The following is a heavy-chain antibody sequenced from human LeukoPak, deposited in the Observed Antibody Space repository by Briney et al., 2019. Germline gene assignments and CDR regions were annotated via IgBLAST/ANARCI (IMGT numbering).Heavy chain of an antibody. CDR3: ARGNSDPHYYDSSGQLAPD. Sequence: PSETLSLTCAVYGGSLSGYYWSWISQPPGKGLEWIGEINHSGSTNYNPSLKSRVTISVDTSKNQFSLKLSSVTAADTAVYYCARGNSDPHYYDSSGQLAPDWGQGTLVTVSS. J-gene: IGHJ4*02. CDR2: INHSGST. D-gene: IGHD3-22*01. V-gene: IGHV4-34*01. CDR1: GGSLSGYY.